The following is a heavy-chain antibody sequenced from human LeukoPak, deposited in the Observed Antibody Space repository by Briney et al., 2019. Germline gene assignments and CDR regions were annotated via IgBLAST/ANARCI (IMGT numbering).Heavy chain of an antibody. CDR2: IYYSGST. CDR3: ARDRGANDAFDI. D-gene: IGHD1-26*01. Sequence: SETLSLTCAVSGYSISSGYYWGWIRQPPGKGLEWIGSIYYSGSTYYNPSLKSRVTISVDTSKNQFSLKLSSVTAADTAVYYCARDRGANDAFDIWGQGTMVTVSS. CDR1: GYSISSGYY. V-gene: IGHV4-38-2*02. J-gene: IGHJ3*02.